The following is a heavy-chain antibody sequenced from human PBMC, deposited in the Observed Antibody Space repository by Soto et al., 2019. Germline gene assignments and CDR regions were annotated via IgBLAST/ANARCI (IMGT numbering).Heavy chain of an antibody. Sequence: SGPTLVNPTQTLTLTCTFSGFSLSTSGMCVSWIRQPPGKALEWLARIDWDDDKYYSTSLKTRLTISKDTSKNQVVLTMTNMDPVGTATYYCARGQATFYYYGMDVWGQGTTVTVSS. CDR2: IDWDDDK. D-gene: IGHD1-26*01. CDR1: GFSLSTSGMC. CDR3: ARGQATFYYYGMDV. J-gene: IGHJ6*02. V-gene: IGHV2-70*11.